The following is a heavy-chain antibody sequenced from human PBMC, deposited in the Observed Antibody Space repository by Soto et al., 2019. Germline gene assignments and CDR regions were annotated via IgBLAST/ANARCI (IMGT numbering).Heavy chain of an antibody. Sequence: HWVRQAPGKGLEWVAVISYDGSNKYYADSVKGRFTISRDNCKNTLYLQMNSLRAEDTAIYYCAREFSMAYCAFDIWGQGTMVTVSS. V-gene: IGHV3-33*05. CDR3: AREFSMAYCAFDI. D-gene: IGHD2-8*01. CDR2: ISYDGSNK. J-gene: IGHJ3*02.